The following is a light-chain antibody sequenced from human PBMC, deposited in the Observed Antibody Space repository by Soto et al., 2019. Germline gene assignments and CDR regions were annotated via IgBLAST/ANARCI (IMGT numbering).Light chain of an antibody. V-gene: IGKV3-15*01. Sequence: EIVMTQSPATLSVSPGERATLSCRASQSVSSNLAWYQQKPGQAPMLLIYGASTRATGIPARFSGRGSGTEFTLTNSSLQSEDFSVYYCQQYNNWPPLTFGGGTKVEIK. CDR1: QSVSSN. CDR3: QQYNNWPPLT. CDR2: GAS. J-gene: IGKJ4*01.